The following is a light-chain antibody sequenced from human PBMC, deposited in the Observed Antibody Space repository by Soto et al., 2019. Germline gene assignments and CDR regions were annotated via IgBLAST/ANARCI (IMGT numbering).Light chain of an antibody. J-gene: IGKJ4*01. V-gene: IGKV1-39*01. Sequence: DMEMTQSPLSLSASVADRVTITCRASQSISNYLNWYQHKPGKVPRLLIYAASSLQSGVPTRFSGSGSGTDFTLTINSLQPEDFATYYCQQSYGTPLTCGGGTKIEIK. CDR3: QQSYGTPLT. CDR1: QSISNY. CDR2: AAS.